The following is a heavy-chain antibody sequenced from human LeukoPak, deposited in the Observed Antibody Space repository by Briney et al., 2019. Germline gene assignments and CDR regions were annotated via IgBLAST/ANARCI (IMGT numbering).Heavy chain of an antibody. CDR2: IYTGGTT. J-gene: IGHJ3*01. V-gene: IGHV3-66*01. CDR3: ARNARDSVFDL. Sequence: PGGSLRLSCAASGFTVSSNSMSWVRQAPGKGLVWVSVIYTGGTTYYADSVKGRFTISRDNSKNTLYLQMNSLRADDTAVYYCARNARDSVFDLWGQGTMVTVSS. CDR1: GFTVSSNS.